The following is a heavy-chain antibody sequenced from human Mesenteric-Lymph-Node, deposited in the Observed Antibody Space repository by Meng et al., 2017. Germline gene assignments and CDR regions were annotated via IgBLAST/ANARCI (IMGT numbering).Heavy chain of an antibody. Sequence: GESLKISCAASGFTFSDNYMSWIRQAPGKGLEWVSYISSSGTPIYYADSVKGRFTISRDNSKNSVFLEMNSLRAEDTAVYYCARDYDYVWGTPPDAFDIWGQGTMVTVSS. CDR3: ARDYDYVWGTPPDAFDI. V-gene: IGHV3-11*04. J-gene: IGHJ3*02. CDR2: ISSSGTPI. CDR1: GFTFSDNY. D-gene: IGHD3-16*01.